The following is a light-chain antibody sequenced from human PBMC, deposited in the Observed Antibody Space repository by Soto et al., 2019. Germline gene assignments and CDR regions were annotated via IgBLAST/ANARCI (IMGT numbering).Light chain of an antibody. CDR3: QHYNGYPIT. J-gene: IGKJ4*01. CDR2: KAS. Sequence: IQMTQAPSILSASVGDRVTITCRASETLRGWLAWYQQKPGTAPRLLIFKASILNSGVSSRFSGSGYATDFTLTIRNLQPDDCATYYCQHYNGYPITFGGGTKVDIK. V-gene: IGKV1-5*03. CDR1: ETLRGW.